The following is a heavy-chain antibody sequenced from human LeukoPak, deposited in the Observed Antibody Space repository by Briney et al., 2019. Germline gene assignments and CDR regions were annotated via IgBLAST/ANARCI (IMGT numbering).Heavy chain of an antibody. CDR1: GYTFTSYD. Sequence: GASVKVSCKASGYTFTSYDINWVRQATGQGREWMGWMNPNSGNTGYTQKFQGRVTMTRDTSTSTAYMDLSSLTSDDTAVYYCARVRVGVGSSGWENWGQGTLVTVSS. CDR2: MNPNSGNT. J-gene: IGHJ4*02. CDR3: ARVRVGVGSSGWEN. V-gene: IGHV1-8*01. D-gene: IGHD6-19*01.